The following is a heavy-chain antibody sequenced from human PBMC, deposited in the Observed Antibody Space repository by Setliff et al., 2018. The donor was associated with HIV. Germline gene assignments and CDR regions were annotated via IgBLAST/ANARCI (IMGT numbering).Heavy chain of an antibody. CDR2: IPHNGGT. J-gene: IGHJ4*02. V-gene: IGHV4-38-2*01. CDR3: ARYSTLTTNFDY. Sequence: PSETLSLTCAVSGYSIGSGSFWGWIRQPPGKGLEWIATIPHNGGTYYNPDPSLTGRVTISLDTSKNQFSLKLAFVTAADTAVYYCARYSTLTTNFDYWGQGTLGTSPQ. D-gene: IGHD4-17*01. CDR1: GYSIGSGSF.